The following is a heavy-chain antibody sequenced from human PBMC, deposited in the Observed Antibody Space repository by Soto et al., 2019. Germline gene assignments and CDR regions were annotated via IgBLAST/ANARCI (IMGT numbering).Heavy chain of an antibody. D-gene: IGHD1-7*01. CDR2: TYYRSKWYN. CDR3: ARVRTGDLTGTTASGAFDI. J-gene: IGHJ3*02. V-gene: IGHV6-1*01. Sequence: SQTPSLTCAISGDSVSSNSAAWNWIRQSPSRGLEWLGRTYYRSKWYNDYAVSVKSRITINPDTSKNQFSLQLNSVTPEDTAVYYCARVRTGDLTGTTASGAFDIWGQGTMVTVSS. CDR1: GDSVSSNSAA.